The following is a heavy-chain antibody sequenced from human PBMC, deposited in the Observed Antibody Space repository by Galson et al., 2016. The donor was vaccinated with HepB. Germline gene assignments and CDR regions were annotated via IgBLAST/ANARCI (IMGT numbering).Heavy chain of an antibody. CDR1: GGTFRTYA. J-gene: IGHJ4*02. V-gene: IGHV1-69*13. Sequence: SVKVSCKASGGTFRTYAISWVRQAPGQGLEWMGGIIFTLGTANYAQKFQDRVTITADESTSTAYMELSSLRSEDTAVYYCATRGGPPWLQLGYWGQGTLVTVSS. D-gene: IGHD5-24*01. CDR3: ATRGGPPWLQLGY. CDR2: IIFTLGTA.